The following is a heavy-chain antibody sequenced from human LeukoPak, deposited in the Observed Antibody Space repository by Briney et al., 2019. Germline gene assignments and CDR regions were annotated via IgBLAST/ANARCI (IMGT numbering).Heavy chain of an antibody. CDR1: GFTFSSYA. V-gene: IGHV3-23*01. J-gene: IGHJ6*02. CDR2: ISGSGGST. CDR3: AKAGGHSPYYALDV. D-gene: IGHD1-26*01. Sequence: GGSLRLSCAASGFTFSSYAMSWVRQAPGKGLEWVSAISGSGGSTYYADSVKGRFSISRDNSNNTLYLQTSSLRAEDTAVYYCAKAGGHSPYYALDVWGQGTTVTVSS.